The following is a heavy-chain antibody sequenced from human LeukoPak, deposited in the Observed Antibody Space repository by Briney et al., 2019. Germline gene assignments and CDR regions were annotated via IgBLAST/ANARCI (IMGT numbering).Heavy chain of an antibody. V-gene: IGHV4-59*01. J-gene: IGHJ4*02. CDR3: ARGRGSGWSSFDY. CDR1: GGSISSYY. Sequence: SETLSLTCTVSGGSISSYYWSWIRQPPGKGLEWIGYLYYSGSTNYNPSLKSRVTMSVDTSKNQLSLKLSSVTAADTAVYYCARGRGSGWSSFDYWGQGTLVTVSS. CDR2: LYYSGST. D-gene: IGHD6-19*01.